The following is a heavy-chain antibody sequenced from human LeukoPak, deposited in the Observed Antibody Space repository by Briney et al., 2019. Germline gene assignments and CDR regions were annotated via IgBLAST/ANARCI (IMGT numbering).Heavy chain of an antibody. CDR2: INPSGGST. D-gene: IGHD2-2*01. CDR3: ARSRKDIVVVPAAIDAFDI. CDR1: GYTFTSYD. J-gene: IGHJ3*02. Sequence: ASVKVSCKASGYTFTSYDINWVRQATGQGLEWMGIINPSGGSTSYAQKFQGRVTMTKDTSTSTVYMELSSLRSEDTAVYYCARSRKDIVVVPAAIDAFDIWGQGTMVTVSS. V-gene: IGHV1-46*01.